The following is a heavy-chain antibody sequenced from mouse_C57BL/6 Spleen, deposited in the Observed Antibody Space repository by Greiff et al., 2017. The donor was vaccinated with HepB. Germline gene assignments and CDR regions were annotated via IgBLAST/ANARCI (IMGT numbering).Heavy chain of an antibody. J-gene: IGHJ1*03. D-gene: IGHD2-4*01. CDR2: IRSKSNNYAT. CDR3: VRGLRGPHWYFDV. CDR1: GFTFNTYA. Sequence: EVHLVESGGGLVQPKGSLKLSCAASGFTFNTYAMHWVRQAPGKGLEWVARIRSKSNNYATYYADSVKDRFTISRDDSQSMLYLQMNNLKTEDTAMYYCVRGLRGPHWYFDVWGTGTTVTVSS. V-gene: IGHV10-3*01.